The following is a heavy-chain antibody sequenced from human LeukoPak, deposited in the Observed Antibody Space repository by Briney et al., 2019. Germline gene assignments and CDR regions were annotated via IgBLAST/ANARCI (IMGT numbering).Heavy chain of an antibody. D-gene: IGHD4-17*01. CDR1: GGSISTYY. Sequence: PSETLFLTCSVSGGSISTYYWGWIRQPAGRGLEWIGRIFASGTTYYNPSLNSRVAMSVDTSKNQFSLKLNSVTAADTAVYYCASTDANTAAAFDIWGQGTMVTVSS. CDR2: IFASGTT. J-gene: IGHJ3*02. V-gene: IGHV4-4*07. CDR3: ASTDANTAAAFDI.